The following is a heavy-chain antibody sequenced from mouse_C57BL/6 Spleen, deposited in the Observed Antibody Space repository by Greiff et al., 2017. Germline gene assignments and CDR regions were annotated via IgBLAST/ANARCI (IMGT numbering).Heavy chain of an antibody. D-gene: IGHD5-1*01. Sequence: QVQLQQSGAELVKPGASVKMSCKASGYTFTSYWITWVKQRPGQGLEWIGDIYPGSGSTNYNEKFKSKATLTVDTSSSTAYMQLSSLTSEGSAVYYCARSGVPTRWYGYFDYWGQGTTLTVSS. CDR2: IYPGSGST. V-gene: IGHV1-55*01. CDR1: GYTFTSYW. CDR3: ARSGVPTRWYGYFDY. J-gene: IGHJ2*01.